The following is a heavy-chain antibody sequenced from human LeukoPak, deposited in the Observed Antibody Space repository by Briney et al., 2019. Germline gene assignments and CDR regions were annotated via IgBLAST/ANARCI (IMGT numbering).Heavy chain of an antibody. Sequence: SETLSLTCAVYGGSFSGYYWSWSRQPPGKGLEWSGEINHSGSTNYNPSLKSRVTISVDTSKNQFSLKLSSVTAADTAVYYCVRETVISSSSGYFDYWGQGTLVTVSS. CDR1: GGSFSGYY. J-gene: IGHJ4*02. V-gene: IGHV4-34*01. CDR2: INHSGST. D-gene: IGHD6-6*01. CDR3: VRETVISSSSGYFDY.